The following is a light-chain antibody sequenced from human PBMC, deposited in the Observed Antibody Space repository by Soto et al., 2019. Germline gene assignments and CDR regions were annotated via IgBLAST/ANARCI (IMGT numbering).Light chain of an antibody. Sequence: QSVLTQPASVSGSPGQSITISCTGTSSDFGNYNLVSWYQQHPGKVPKLILFEVNKRPSGVSGRFSGSKSGNTASLTISGLQAEDEAAYYCCSFTGSNTHVFGTGTKVTVL. J-gene: IGLJ1*01. V-gene: IGLV2-23*02. CDR3: CSFTGSNTHV. CDR1: SSDFGNYNL. CDR2: EVN.